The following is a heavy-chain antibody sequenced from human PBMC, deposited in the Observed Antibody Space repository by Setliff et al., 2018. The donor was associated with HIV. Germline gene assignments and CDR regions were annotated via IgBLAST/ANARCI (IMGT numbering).Heavy chain of an antibody. V-gene: IGHV1-18*01. CDR3: ARGVLYGLFEN. CDR1: GYTFTNYG. J-gene: IGHJ4*02. D-gene: IGHD3-16*01. CDR2: ISVYSGNT. Sequence: ASVKVSCKASGYTFTNYGISWVRQAPGQGLEWMGWISVYSGNTNYAKRFQGRLTITTDESTTTGYMELNSLTYEDTAAYYCARGVLYGLFENWGPGTLVTVSS.